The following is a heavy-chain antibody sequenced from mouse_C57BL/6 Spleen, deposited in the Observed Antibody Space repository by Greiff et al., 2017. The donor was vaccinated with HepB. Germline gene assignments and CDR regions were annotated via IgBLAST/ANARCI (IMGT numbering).Heavy chain of an antibody. CDR3: TRWDYYGSMDWYFDV. V-gene: IGHV1-15*01. Sequence: QVQLKESGAELVRPGASVTLSCKASGYTFTDYEMHWVKQTPVHGLEWIGAIDPETGGTAYNQKFKGKAILTADKSSSTAYMELRSLTSEDSAVYYCTRWDYYGSMDWYFDVWGTGTTVTVSS. D-gene: IGHD1-1*01. CDR1: GYTFTDYE. J-gene: IGHJ1*03. CDR2: IDPETGGT.